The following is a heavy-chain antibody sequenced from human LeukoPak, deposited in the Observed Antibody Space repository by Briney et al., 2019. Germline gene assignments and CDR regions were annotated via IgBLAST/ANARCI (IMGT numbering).Heavy chain of an antibody. CDR3: ARETPRRGETRDGYR. CDR1: GFTVSSNY. CDR2: IKEDGSET. J-gene: IGHJ4*02. D-gene: IGHD5-24*01. V-gene: IGHV3-7*01. Sequence: GGSLRLSCAASGFTVSSNYMSWVRQAPGKGLECLANIKEDGSETYYADSVKGRFTISRDNPKNLLFLQINSLRVEDTAVYYCARETPRRGETRDGYRWGQGTVVTVSS.